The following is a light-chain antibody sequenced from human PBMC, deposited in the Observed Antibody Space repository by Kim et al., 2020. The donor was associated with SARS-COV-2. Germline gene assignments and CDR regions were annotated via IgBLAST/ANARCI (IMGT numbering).Light chain of an antibody. Sequence: SSELTQDPAVSVALGQTVRITCQGDSLRSYYASWYQQKPGQAPVLVIYGKNNRPSGIPDRFSGSSSGNTASLTITGDQAEDEADYYCNSRDSSGNPVVFG. CDR1: SLRSYY. CDR2: GKN. CDR3: NSRDSSGNPVV. V-gene: IGLV3-19*01. J-gene: IGLJ2*01.